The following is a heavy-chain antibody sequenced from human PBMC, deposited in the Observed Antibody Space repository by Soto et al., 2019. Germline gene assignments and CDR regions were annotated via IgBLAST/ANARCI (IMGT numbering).Heavy chain of an antibody. J-gene: IGHJ4*02. Sequence: GGSLRLSCASSVFTFSNYAMNCVRHSPGKGLEWVSAITGSGTSTFYADSVKGRFTISRDNSKNTLYLQMDSLRAEDTAVYYCAKDRSNDQWFPEYWGQGTLVSVS. D-gene: IGHD3-22*01. V-gene: IGHV3-23*01. CDR2: ITGSGTST. CDR1: VFTFSNYA. CDR3: AKDRSNDQWFPEY.